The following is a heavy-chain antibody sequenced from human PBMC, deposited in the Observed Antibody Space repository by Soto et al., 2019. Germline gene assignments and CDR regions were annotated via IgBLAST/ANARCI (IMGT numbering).Heavy chain of an antibody. Sequence: VGSLRLSCAASGFTFITYAMTWVRQAPGKGLEWVSGIGGSGYSTYYAAAVEGRFTISRDNSKNTLYLQMNSLRAEDTAVYYCAKDRRYDTSGYYFSWGQGTLVTASS. D-gene: IGHD3-22*01. CDR1: GFTFITYA. J-gene: IGHJ5*02. CDR3: AKDRRYDTSGYYFS. V-gene: IGHV3-23*01. CDR2: IGGSGYST.